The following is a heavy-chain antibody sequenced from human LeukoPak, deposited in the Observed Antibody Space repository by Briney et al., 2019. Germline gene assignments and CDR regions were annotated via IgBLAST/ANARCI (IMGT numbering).Heavy chain of an antibody. J-gene: IGHJ1*01. D-gene: IGHD2-15*01. CDR2: IIPIFGTA. CDR3: ARDPNNYCSGGSCLFESTSYFQH. CDR1: GGTFSSYA. Sequence: ASVKVSCKASGGTFSSYAISWVRQAPGQGLGWMGGIIPIFGTANYAQKFQGRVTITADESTSTAYMELSSLRSEDTAVYYCARDPNNYCSGGSCLFESTSYFQHWGQGTLVTVSS. V-gene: IGHV1-69*13.